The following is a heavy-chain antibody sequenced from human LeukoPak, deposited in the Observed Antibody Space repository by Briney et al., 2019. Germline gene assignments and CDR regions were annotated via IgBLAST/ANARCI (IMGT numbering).Heavy chain of an antibody. CDR1: GFTFKGYA. CDR3: ARVGRGTSLGGGTDN. V-gene: IGHV3-30-3*01. Sequence: GGSLRLSCAASGFTFKGYALHWVRQAPGKGLEWVAAISHDGTKTYYADSVKGRFTITRDDSKNTLNLHMNSLIGEDTALYYCARVGRGTSLGGGTDNWGQGTLVTVSS. J-gene: IGHJ4*02. D-gene: IGHD1-14*01. CDR2: ISHDGTKT.